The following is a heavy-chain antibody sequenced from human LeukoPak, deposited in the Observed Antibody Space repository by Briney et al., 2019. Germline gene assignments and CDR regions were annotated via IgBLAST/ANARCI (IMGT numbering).Heavy chain of an antibody. J-gene: IGHJ3*02. CDR1: GFTFSSYT. CDR3: AKDSVRGYSGYGNDGFDI. D-gene: IGHD5-12*01. V-gene: IGHV3-21*04. Sequence: GGSLRLSCAASGFTFSSYTMDWVRQAPGKGLEWVSSITGSGTYMHYTDSVKGRFTISRDNSKNTLYLQMNSLRAEDTAVYYCAKDSVRGYSGYGNDGFDIWGQGTMVTVSS. CDR2: ITGSGTYM.